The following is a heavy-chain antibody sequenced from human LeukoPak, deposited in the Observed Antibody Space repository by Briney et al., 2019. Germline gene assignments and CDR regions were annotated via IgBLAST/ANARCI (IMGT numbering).Heavy chain of an antibody. CDR1: GGSISSYY. Sequence: PSETLSLTCTVSGGSISSYYWSWIRQPAGKGLEWIGRIYTSGSTNYNPSLKSRVTMSVDTSKNQFSLKLSSVTAADTAVYYCARRYYDSSGYYYVRLLDYFDYWGRGTLVTVSS. CDR2: IYTSGST. J-gene: IGHJ4*02. CDR3: ARRYYDSSGYYYVRLLDYFDY. D-gene: IGHD3-22*01. V-gene: IGHV4-4*07.